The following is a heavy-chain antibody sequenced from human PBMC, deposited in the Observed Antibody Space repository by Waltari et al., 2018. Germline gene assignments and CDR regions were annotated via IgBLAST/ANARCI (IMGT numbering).Heavy chain of an antibody. CDR3: ARDNDYYFDY. CDR2: ISSSSSTI. CDR1: GFTFSTDS. D-gene: IGHD2-21*02. J-gene: IGHJ4*02. V-gene: IGHV3-48*04. Sequence: EVQLVESGGGLVQPGGSLRLSCAASGFTFSTDSMNWVRQAPGKGLEWVSYISSSSSTIDYADSVKGRFTFSRDNAKNSLYLQMNSLRAEDTAVYYCARDNDYYFDYWGQGTLVTVSS.